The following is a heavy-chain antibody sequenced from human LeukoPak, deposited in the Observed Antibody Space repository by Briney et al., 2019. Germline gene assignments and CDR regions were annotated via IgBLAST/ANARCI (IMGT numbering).Heavy chain of an antibody. V-gene: IGHV4-4*07. D-gene: IGHD1-1*01. J-gene: IGHJ4*02. CDR3: ARVAAATTNPRFDF. CDR2: IYTSGST. Sequence: SETLSLTCTVSGGSISSYYWSWIRQPAGKGLEWIGRIYTSGSTNYNPSLKSRVTISVDTSKNQFSLKLSSVIAADTAVYYCARVAAATTNPRFDFWGQGTLVTVSS. CDR1: GGSISSYY.